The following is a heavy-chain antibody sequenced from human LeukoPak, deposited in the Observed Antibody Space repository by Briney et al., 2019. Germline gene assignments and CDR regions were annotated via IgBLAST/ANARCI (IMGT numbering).Heavy chain of an antibody. CDR3: ARTLGDCGGGSCHN. D-gene: IGHD2-15*01. CDR1: GGSISSSNW. CDR2: VWHTGNN. V-gene: IGHV4-4*03. J-gene: IGHJ4*02. Sequence: PETLSLTCGVSGGSISSSNWWSWVRPAPGKGLEWIGEVWHTGNNNYHPSLKSRSTMPVDKSRNQFSLRLSSVTAADTGVYYCARTLGDCGGGSCHNGGQGTLVTVSS.